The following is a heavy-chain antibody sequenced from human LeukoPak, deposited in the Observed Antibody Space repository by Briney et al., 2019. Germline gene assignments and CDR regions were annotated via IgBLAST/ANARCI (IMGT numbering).Heavy chain of an antibody. V-gene: IGHV4-34*01. CDR3: ARTGFFGVVTNYYYYYMHV. Sequence: SETLSLTCAVYGGSFSGYYWSWIRQPPGKGLEWIGEINHSGSTNYNPSLKSRVTISVDTSKNQFSLKLSSVTAADTAVYYCARTGFFGVVTNYYYYYMHVWGKGTTVTVSS. CDR2: INHSGST. D-gene: IGHD3-3*01. CDR1: GGSFSGYY. J-gene: IGHJ6*03.